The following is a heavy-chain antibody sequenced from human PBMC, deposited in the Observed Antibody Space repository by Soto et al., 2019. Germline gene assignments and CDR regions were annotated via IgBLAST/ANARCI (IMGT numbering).Heavy chain of an antibody. CDR3: ARAVAGTFRSPSYFDY. D-gene: IGHD6-19*01. J-gene: IGHJ4*02. Sequence: QPGGSLRLSCAASGFTFSSYAMHWVRQAPGKGLEYVSAISSNGGSTYYANSVKGRFTISRDNSKNTLYLQMGSLRAEDMAVYYCARAVAGTFRSPSYFDYWGQGTLVTVSS. V-gene: IGHV3-64*01. CDR2: ISSNGGST. CDR1: GFTFSSYA.